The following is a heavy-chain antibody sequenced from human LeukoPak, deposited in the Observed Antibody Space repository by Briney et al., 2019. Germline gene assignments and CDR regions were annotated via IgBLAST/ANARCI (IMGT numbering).Heavy chain of an antibody. CDR1: GASINSYY. Sequence: SETLSLTCAVSGASINSYYWSWIRQTPGKRLEWIAYMYFDGSSNYNPSLKGRVTILLDTPKNQLSLKLTSVTPADTAVYYCARGQGFGEDWGQGTLVTVSS. D-gene: IGHD3-10*01. V-gene: IGHV4-59*01. CDR2: MYFDGSS. CDR3: ARGQGFGED. J-gene: IGHJ4*02.